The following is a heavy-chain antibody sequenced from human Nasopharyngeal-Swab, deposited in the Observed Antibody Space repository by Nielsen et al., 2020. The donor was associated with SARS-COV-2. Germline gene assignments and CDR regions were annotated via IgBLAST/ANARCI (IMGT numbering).Heavy chain of an antibody. CDR2: ISSSSSYI. J-gene: IGHJ4*02. CDR3: AREEMGSGSYSPHDY. V-gene: IGHV3-21*01. Sequence: GSLRLSCAASGFTFSSYSMNWVRQAPGKGLEWVSSISSSSSYIYYADSVKGRFTISRDNAKNSLYLQMNSLRAEDTAVYYCAREEMGSGSYSPHDYWGQGTLVTVSS. D-gene: IGHD1-26*01. CDR1: GFTFSSYS.